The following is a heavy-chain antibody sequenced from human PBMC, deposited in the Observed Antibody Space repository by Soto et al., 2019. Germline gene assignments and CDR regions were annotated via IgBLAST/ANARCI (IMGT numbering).Heavy chain of an antibody. J-gene: IGHJ4*02. V-gene: IGHV3-33*01. Sequence: GGSLRLSCAASGFTFSSYGMHWVRQAPGKGLEWVAVIWYDGSNKYYADSVKGRFTISRDNSKNTLYLQMNSLRAEDTAVYYCARDVFDYRKYYFDYWGQGTLVTVSS. CDR3: ARDVFDYRKYYFDY. D-gene: IGHD4-4*01. CDR2: IWYDGSNK. CDR1: GFTFSSYG.